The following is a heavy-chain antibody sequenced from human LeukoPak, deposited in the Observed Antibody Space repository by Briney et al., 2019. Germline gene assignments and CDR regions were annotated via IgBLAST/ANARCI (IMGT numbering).Heavy chain of an antibody. Sequence: PSGTLSLTCAVSGASISSSAWWSWVRQPPGKGLEWIGEIHHSGSTNSNPSLKSRVTISVDTSKNQFSLKLSSVTAADTAVYYCARLRWGSSWYQAVELNAFDIWGQGTMVTVSS. J-gene: IGHJ3*02. V-gene: IGHV4-4*02. CDR3: ARLRWGSSWYQAVELNAFDI. D-gene: IGHD6-13*01. CDR1: GASISSSAW. CDR2: IHHSGST.